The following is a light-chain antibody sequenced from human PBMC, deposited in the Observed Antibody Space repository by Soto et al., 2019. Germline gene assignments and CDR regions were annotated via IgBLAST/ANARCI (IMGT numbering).Light chain of an antibody. Sequence: QSALTQPASVSGSPGQSITISCTGTSSDVGGYNYVSWYQQHPGKAPKLMIYDVKKRPSGVPDRFSGSKFANTASLTISGLQAEDEADYYCCSYADTYTWLFGGGTKVTVL. V-gene: IGLV2-11*01. J-gene: IGLJ2*01. CDR3: CSYADTYTWL. CDR1: SSDVGGYNY. CDR2: DVK.